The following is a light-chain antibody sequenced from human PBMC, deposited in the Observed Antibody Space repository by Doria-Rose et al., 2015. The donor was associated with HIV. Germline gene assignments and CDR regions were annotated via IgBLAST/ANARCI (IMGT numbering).Light chain of an antibody. CDR2: LGS. V-gene: IGKV2-28*01. CDR1: QSLLHTIGYNY. J-gene: IGKJ2*01. CDR3: MQALQTPYT. Sequence: VVTQPPLSLPVTPGQPASISCGSSQSLLHTIGYNYLDWYLQKPGQSPQLLIYLGSNRASGVPDRFSGSGSGTDFTLKISRVEAEDVGVYYCMQALQTPYTFGQGTKLEIK.